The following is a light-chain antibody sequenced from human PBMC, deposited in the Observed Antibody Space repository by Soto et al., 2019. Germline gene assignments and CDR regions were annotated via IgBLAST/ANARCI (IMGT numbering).Light chain of an antibody. Sequence: QSVLTQPASVSGSPVQSITISCTGTSSDVGGYDYVSWFQQHADTAPKVLIYEVSNRPPGISNRFSGSKSGNTASLTISGLQAEDEAEYYCAAYTSIKTYVFGNGTKGTVL. CDR2: EVS. CDR1: SSDVGGYDY. V-gene: IGLV2-14*01. J-gene: IGLJ1*01. CDR3: AAYTSIKTYV.